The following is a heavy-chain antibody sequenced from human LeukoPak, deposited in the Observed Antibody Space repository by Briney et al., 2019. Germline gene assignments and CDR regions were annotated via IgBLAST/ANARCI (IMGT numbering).Heavy chain of an antibody. Sequence: SQTLSLTCTVSGGSISSGSYYWSWIRQPAGKGLEWIGRIYTSGSTNYNPSLKSRVTISVDTSKNQFSLKLSSVTAADTAVYYCARDPPQTTVVTGDAFDIWGQGTIVTVSS. J-gene: IGHJ3*02. V-gene: IGHV4-61*02. CDR1: GGSISSGSYY. D-gene: IGHD4-23*01. CDR3: ARDPPQTTVVTGDAFDI. CDR2: IYTSGST.